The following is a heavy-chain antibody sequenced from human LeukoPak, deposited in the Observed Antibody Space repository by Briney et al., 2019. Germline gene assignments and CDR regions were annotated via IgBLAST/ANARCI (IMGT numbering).Heavy chain of an antibody. Sequence: PGGSLRLSCAASGFTFSSYAMSWVRQAPGKGLEWVSAISGSGGSTYYADSVKGRFTISRDNSKNTLYLQMNSLRAEDTAVYYCAKNYYDSSGYPSNYDYWGQGTLVTVSS. J-gene: IGHJ4*02. V-gene: IGHV3-23*01. D-gene: IGHD3-22*01. CDR1: GFTFSSYA. CDR2: ISGSGGST. CDR3: AKNYYDSSGYPSNYDY.